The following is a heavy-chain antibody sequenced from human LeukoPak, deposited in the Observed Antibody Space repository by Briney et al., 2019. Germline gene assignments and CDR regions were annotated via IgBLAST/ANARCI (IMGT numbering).Heavy chain of an antibody. D-gene: IGHD3-9*01. CDR1: GGSISSSSYY. J-gene: IGHJ4*02. CDR2: IYYSGST. Sequence: PSETLSLTCTVSGGSISSSSYYWGWIRQPPGKGLEWIGSIYYSGSTYYNPSLKSRVTISVDTSKNQFSLKLSSVTAADTAVYYCARHGLRYFDWFVGYWGQGTLVTVSS. V-gene: IGHV4-39*01. CDR3: ARHGLRYFDWFVGY.